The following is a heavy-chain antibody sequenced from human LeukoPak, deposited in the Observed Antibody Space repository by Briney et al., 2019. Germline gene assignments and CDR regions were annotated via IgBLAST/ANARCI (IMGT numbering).Heavy chain of an antibody. CDR3: ARDLFTSFGGVIVTPYFDY. CDR1: GFTFSSYS. J-gene: IGHJ4*02. D-gene: IGHD3-16*02. CDR2: ISSSSSYI. V-gene: IGHV3-21*01. Sequence: GGSLRLSCAASGFTFSSYSMNWVRQAPGKGLEWVSSISSSSSYIYYADSVKGRFTISRDNAKNSLYLQMNSLRAEDTAVYYCARDLFTSFGGVIVTPYFDYWGRGTLVTVSS.